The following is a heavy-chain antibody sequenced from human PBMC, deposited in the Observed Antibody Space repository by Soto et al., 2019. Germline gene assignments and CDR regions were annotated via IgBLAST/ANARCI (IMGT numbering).Heavy chain of an antibody. CDR2: IYYSGRT. CDR3: ARQSYFGSRSYYTRPFDF. CDR1: GGSISSSSYY. D-gene: IGHD3-10*01. Sequence: SEILSLTCTVSGGSISSSSYYCGWIRQPPGKGLEWIASIYYSGRTSYNPCLKSRVTISVDTAKNQFSLKLSSVTAADTAVYYCARQSYFGSRSYYTRPFDFWGQGTLVTVSS. J-gene: IGHJ4*02. V-gene: IGHV4-39*01.